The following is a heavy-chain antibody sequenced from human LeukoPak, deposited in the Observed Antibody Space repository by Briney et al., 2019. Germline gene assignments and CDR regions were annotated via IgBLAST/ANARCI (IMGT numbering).Heavy chain of an antibody. D-gene: IGHD3-16*01. CDR2: ISSSGGTT. Sequence: GGSLRLSCAASGFTFSSYAMNWVRQAPGKGLEWVSVISSSGGTTYYSDSVKGRFIISRDNSKNTLYLQMNSLRAEDTAVYYCARSVTSEDYYFDYWGQGTLVTVSS. V-gene: IGHV3-23*01. J-gene: IGHJ4*02. CDR1: GFTFSSYA. CDR3: ARSVTSEDYYFDY.